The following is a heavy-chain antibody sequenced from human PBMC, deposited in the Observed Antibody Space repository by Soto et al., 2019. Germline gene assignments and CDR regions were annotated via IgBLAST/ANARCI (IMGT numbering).Heavy chain of an antibody. J-gene: IGHJ3*02. CDR2: ITASAATT. Sequence: EEQLVESGGGLVRPGGSLRLSCAASAFTFRSYAMSWVRQAPGKGLEWVSAITASAATTYYADSVKGRFTISRDNSKNTLCRRMNSLRAEDTAVYYCAKVRPLRDCTSTSCLGAFDIWGQGTMVTVS. D-gene: IGHD2-2*01. V-gene: IGHV3-23*04. CDR1: AFTFRSYA. CDR3: AKVRPLRDCTSTSCLGAFDI.